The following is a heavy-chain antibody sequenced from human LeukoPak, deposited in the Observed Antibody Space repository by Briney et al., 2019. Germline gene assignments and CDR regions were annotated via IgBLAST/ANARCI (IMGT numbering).Heavy chain of an antibody. D-gene: IGHD6-6*01. V-gene: IGHV1-69*04. CDR3: ARDRGYSSSNSYFDY. Sequence: SVKVSCKASGGTFISYAISWVRQAPGQGLEWMGRIIPILGIANYAQKFQGRVTITADKSTSTAYMELSSLRSEDTAVYYCARDRGYSSSNSYFDYWGQGTLVTVSS. CDR1: GGTFISYA. CDR2: IIPILGIA. J-gene: IGHJ4*02.